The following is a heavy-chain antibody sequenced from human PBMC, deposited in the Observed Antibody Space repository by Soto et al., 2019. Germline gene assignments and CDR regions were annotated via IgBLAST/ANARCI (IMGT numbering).Heavy chain of an antibody. CDR2: INPSVGST. D-gene: IGHD6-6*01. Sequence: QVQLVQSGAEVKQPGASVMVSCRASGYTFSSYYVHWLRQAPGQGLEWLGIINPSVGSTGFAHNFQDRLTLTKDTSTNTLYMELRNLRPDDTAVYYCARGDMTARSPCIDWGQGTVVSVSS. V-gene: IGHV1-46*01. CDR3: ARGDMTARSPCID. CDR1: GYTFSSYY. J-gene: IGHJ4*02.